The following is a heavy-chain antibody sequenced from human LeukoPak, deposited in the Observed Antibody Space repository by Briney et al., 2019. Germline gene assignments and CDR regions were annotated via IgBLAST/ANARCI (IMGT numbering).Heavy chain of an antibody. CDR2: INPNSGGT. V-gene: IGHV1-2*02. J-gene: IGHJ4*02. D-gene: IGHD1-1*01. CDR3: ASQSARSTSPGY. Sequence: ASVKVSCKASGYTFTGYYMHWVRQAPGQGLEWMGWINPNSGGTNYAQKFQGRVTMTRDTSISTAYMEPSRLRSDDTAVYYCASQSARSTSPGYWGQGTLVTVSS. CDR1: GYTFTGYY.